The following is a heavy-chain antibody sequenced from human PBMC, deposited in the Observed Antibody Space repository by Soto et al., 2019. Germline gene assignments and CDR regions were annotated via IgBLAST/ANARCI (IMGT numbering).Heavy chain of an antibody. D-gene: IGHD6-13*01. CDR3: ASQQLPQGWFDP. CDR2: IYYSGST. CDR1: GGSLSSGDYY. V-gene: IGHV4-30-4*01. J-gene: IGHJ5*02. Sequence: QVQLQESGPGLVKPSQTLSLTCTVSGGSLSSGDYYWSWIRQPPGKGLEWIGYIYYSGSTYYKTSLKSRVTISVDTSKNQFSLKLSSVTAADTAVYYCASQQLPQGWFDPWGQGTLVTVSS.